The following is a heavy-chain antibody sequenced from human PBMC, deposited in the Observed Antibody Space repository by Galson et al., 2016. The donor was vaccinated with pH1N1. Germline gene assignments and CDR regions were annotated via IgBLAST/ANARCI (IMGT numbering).Heavy chain of an antibody. D-gene: IGHD2-15*01. CDR2: FFYGGRN. J-gene: IGHJ5*02. CDR3: ARHRLLTDLSIGSWFDP. Sequence: LSPTCIVSGVSIGSSNFYWGWIRQPPGKGLEWIGSFFYGGRNYYNPSLKSRLTVSVETSKNHFSLKLGSVSAADTAVYYCARHRLLTDLSIGSWFDPWGRGTLVTVSS. V-gene: IGHV4-39*01. CDR1: GVSIGSSNFY.